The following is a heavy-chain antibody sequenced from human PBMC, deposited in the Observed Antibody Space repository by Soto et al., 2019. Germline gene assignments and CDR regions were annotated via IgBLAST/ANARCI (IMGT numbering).Heavy chain of an antibody. CDR3: VRISYQLPSSVLWLDP. CDR1: GGFLSESY. Sequence: XATLSLTCAVYGGFLSESYWTWIRQPPGKGLEWIGEINHVGGTNYNPSLKSRVTMSVDTSQNQFSLRLISVTAADTAMYFCVRISYQLPSSVLWLDPWGQGTPVTVS. V-gene: IGHV4-34*01. CDR2: INHVGGT. D-gene: IGHD3-16*02. J-gene: IGHJ5*02.